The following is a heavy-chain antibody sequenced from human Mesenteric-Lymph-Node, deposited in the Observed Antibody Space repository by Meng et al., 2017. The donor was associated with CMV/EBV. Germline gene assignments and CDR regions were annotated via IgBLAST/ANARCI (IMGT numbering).Heavy chain of an antibody. CDR3: ARAYCSSSSCKYYYYYGLDV. D-gene: IGHD2-2*01. CDR2: IYYSGST. J-gene: IGHJ6*02. V-gene: IGHV4-39*07. CDR1: GGSISSSSYH. Sequence: SETLSLTCTVSGGSISSSSYHWGWIRQAPGKGLEWIGSIYYSGSTYYNPSLKSRVTISVDTSKNQFSLKLNSVTAADTAVYYCARAYCSSSSCKYYYYYGLDVWGQGTTVTVSS.